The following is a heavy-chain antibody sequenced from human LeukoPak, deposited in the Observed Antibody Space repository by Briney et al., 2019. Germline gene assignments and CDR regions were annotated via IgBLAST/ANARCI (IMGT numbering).Heavy chain of an antibody. CDR1: GFTFSSYW. Sequence: PSGSLRLSCAAAGFTFSSYWMSWVRQAPGKGLEWVANIKQSGSEKYYVDSVKGRFTISRDNAKNSLYLQMNSLRAEDTGVYYCARLRRNSDKSGFYYYYDYWGQGTLVTVSS. V-gene: IGHV3-7*01. CDR3: ARLRRNSDKSGFYYYYDY. D-gene: IGHD3-22*01. J-gene: IGHJ4*02. CDR2: IKQSGSEK.